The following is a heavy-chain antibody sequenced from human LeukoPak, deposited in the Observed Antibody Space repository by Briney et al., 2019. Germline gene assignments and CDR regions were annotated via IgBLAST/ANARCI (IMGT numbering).Heavy chain of an antibody. CDR2: INHSGST. V-gene: IGHV4-34*01. CDR1: GGSFSGYY. D-gene: IGHD6-19*01. Sequence: SETLSLTCAVYGGSFSGYYWSRIRQPPGKGLEWIGEINHSGSTYYNPSLKSRVTISVDTSKNQFSLKLSSVTAADTAVYYCARVGYSSGWSNWFDPWGQGTLVTVSS. J-gene: IGHJ5*02. CDR3: ARVGYSSGWSNWFDP.